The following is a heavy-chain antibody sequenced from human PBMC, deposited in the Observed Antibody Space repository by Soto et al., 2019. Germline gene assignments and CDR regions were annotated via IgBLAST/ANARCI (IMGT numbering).Heavy chain of an antibody. Sequence: QVQLVQSGAEVKQPGASVKVSCKPSGYTFTNYVIQWLRQAPGQRLEWMGWITPHDGGTNYAQQVQGRLAVTSDTSISTAYIALSRRTSDHTAVYSCASDLWDDGGVTLDYWGQGTLVTVSS. J-gene: IGHJ4*02. CDR1: GYTFTNYV. D-gene: IGHD1-1*01. CDR3: ASDLWDDGGVTLDY. CDR2: ITPHDGGT. V-gene: IGHV1-2*02.